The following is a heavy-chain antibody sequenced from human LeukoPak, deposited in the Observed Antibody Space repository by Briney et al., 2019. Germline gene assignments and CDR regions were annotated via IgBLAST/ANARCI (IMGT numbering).Heavy chain of an antibody. CDR1: GFTFGSYA. Sequence: GGSLRLACAASGFTFGSYAMSWVRQAPGKGLEWVSAISISGENTYYADSVKGRFTISRDTSRITLYLQMHSLRAEDTAVYYCARLISTSSSRFSDYWGQGTLVTVSS. J-gene: IGHJ4*02. CDR3: ARLISTSSSRFSDY. D-gene: IGHD6-6*01. V-gene: IGHV3-23*01. CDR2: ISISGENT.